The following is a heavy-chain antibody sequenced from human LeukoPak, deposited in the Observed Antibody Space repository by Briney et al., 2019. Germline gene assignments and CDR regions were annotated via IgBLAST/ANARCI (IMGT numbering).Heavy chain of an antibody. Sequence: GGSLRLSCAASEFTFTSYELNWVRQAPGKGLEWVSYISSSGNTISYADSVKGRFTISRDNSKNTLYLQMNSLRAEDTAVYYCAREAQIVVVVAATPYYGMDVWGQGTTVTVSS. CDR2: ISSSGNTI. J-gene: IGHJ6*02. CDR3: AREAQIVVVVAATPYYGMDV. CDR1: EFTFTSYE. D-gene: IGHD2-15*01. V-gene: IGHV3-48*03.